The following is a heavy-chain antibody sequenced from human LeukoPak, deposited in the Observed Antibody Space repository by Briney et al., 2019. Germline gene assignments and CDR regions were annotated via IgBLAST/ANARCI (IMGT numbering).Heavy chain of an antibody. CDR3: ARDQPYLDY. V-gene: IGHV3-11*06. CDR2: ISFSHHT. D-gene: IGHD1-14*01. CDR1: GFTFSDHY. Sequence: GGSLRLSCAASGFTFSDHYMSWIRQAPGKGLEWISYISFSHHTDYADSVKGRFTISRDNSKNTLYLQMNSLRVEDTAVYYCARDQPYLDYWGQGTLVTVSS. J-gene: IGHJ4*02.